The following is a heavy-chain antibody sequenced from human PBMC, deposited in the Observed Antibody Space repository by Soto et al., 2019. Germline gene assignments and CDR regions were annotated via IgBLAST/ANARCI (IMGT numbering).Heavy chain of an antibody. CDR1: GYTFTSYY. Sequence: VSCKASGYTFTSYYMHWVRQAPGQGLEWMGIINPSGGSTSYAQKFQGRVTMTRDTSTSTVYMELSSLRSEDTAVYYCARAYGGNSYYYYGMDVWGQGTTVTVSS. CDR3: ARAYGGNSYYYYGMDV. D-gene: IGHD2-21*02. J-gene: IGHJ6*02. V-gene: IGHV1-46*01. CDR2: INPSGGST.